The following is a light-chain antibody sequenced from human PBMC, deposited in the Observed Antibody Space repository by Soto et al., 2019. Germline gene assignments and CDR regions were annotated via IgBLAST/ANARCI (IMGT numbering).Light chain of an antibody. Sequence: QSALTQPPSVSGAPGQRVTISCTGSSSNIGAGFDVHWYQQLPGTATKLLVYGNSNRPSGVPDRFSGSKSGTSASLAVTGLQAEDEADYYCQSYDSSLSAYVFGTGTKVTVL. V-gene: IGLV1-40*01. CDR2: GNS. CDR3: QSYDSSLSAYV. CDR1: SSNIGAGFD. J-gene: IGLJ1*01.